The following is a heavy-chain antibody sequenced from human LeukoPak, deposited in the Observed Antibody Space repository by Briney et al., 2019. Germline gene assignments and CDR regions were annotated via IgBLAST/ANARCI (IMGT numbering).Heavy chain of an antibody. CDR3: ARTPIFGYRTPDY. CDR1: GGTFSSYA. CDR2: IIPIFGTA. D-gene: IGHD3-10*02. Sequence: ASVKVSCKASGGTFSSYAISWVRQAPGQGLEWMGGIIPIFGTANYAQKFQGRVTITADESTSTAYMELSSLRSEDTAVYYCARTPIFGYRTPDYWGQGTLVTVSS. V-gene: IGHV1-69*13. J-gene: IGHJ4*02.